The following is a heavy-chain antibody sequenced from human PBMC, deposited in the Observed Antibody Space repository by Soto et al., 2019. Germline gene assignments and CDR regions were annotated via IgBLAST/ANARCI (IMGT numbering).Heavy chain of an antibody. J-gene: IGHJ4*02. CDR3: ARAIVVVPAATNFDY. CDR1: GGSISSGVYY. Sequence: QVQLQESGPGLVKPSQTLSLTCTVSGGSISSGVYYWSWIRQHPGKGLEWIGYIYYSGSTYYNPSLKSRVTISVDTSKNQFSLKLSSVTAADTAVYYCARAIVVVPAATNFDYWGQGTLVTVSS. V-gene: IGHV4-31*03. CDR2: IYYSGST. D-gene: IGHD2-2*01.